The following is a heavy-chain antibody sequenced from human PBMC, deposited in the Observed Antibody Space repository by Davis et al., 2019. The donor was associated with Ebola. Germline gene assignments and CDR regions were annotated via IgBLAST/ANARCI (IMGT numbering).Heavy chain of an antibody. V-gene: IGHV3-15*01. CDR3: TTDQIAARSYYYYGMDV. CDR1: GFTFSNAW. Sequence: PGGSLRLSCAASGFTFSNAWMSWVRQAPGKGLEWVGRIKSKTDGGTTDHAAPVKGRFTISRDDSKNTLYLQMNSLKTEDTAVYYCTTDQIAARSYYYYGMDVWGQGTTVTVSS. J-gene: IGHJ6*02. CDR2: IKSKTDGGTT. D-gene: IGHD6-6*01.